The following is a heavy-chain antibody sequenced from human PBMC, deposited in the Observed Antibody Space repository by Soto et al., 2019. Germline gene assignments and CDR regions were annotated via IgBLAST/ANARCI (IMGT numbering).Heavy chain of an antibody. Sequence: QVQLVQSGAELQKPGSSVKVSCKASGGTFSSYAISWVRQDHGQGLEWMGGIIPICGTANYAQKFQCRVTITADESTRTAYMELSSLRSEDTALYYGAKTNTIYGLCMNEVMEVWGQGTTVTVS. J-gene: IGHJ6*02. CDR3: AKTNTIYGLCMNEVMEV. D-gene: IGHD3-3*01. CDR1: GGTFSSYA. CDR2: IIPICGTA. V-gene: IGHV1-69*01.